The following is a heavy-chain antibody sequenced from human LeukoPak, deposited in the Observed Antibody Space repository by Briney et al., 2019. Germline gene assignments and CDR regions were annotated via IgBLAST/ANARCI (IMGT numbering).Heavy chain of an antibody. V-gene: IGHV1-18*01. Sequence: ASVKVSFKASVYTFTIYGISWVRQAPGQGLEWIRWISGYNGNTKYAQNLQGRVTMTTDTSTTTAYMELRSLRSDDTAVYYCARGRYYDSGGYDEAFDIWGQGTAVTVSS. CDR3: ARGRYYDSGGYDEAFDI. J-gene: IGHJ3*02. CDR2: ISGYNGNT. CDR1: VYTFTIYG. D-gene: IGHD3-22*01.